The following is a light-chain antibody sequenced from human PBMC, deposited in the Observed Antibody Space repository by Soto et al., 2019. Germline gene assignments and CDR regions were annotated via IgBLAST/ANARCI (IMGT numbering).Light chain of an antibody. CDR2: KTS. CDR1: RTIGTN. Sequence: IVMTSSPAAVSVSQGESASLSCRASRTIGTNLGWYQQKPGQAPRLLISKTSTRATGVPARFSGSGSGTEFTLTITSLQSEDIAVYYCQQYADWPLTFGGGTKV. J-gene: IGKJ4*01. CDR3: QQYADWPLT. V-gene: IGKV3-15*01.